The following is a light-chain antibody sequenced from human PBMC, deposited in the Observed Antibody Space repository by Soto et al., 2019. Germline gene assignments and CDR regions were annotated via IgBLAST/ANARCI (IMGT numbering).Light chain of an antibody. J-gene: IGLJ2*01. CDR1: SSDVGGYNF. CDR2: NVY. V-gene: IGLV2-14*03. CDR3: NSYTSSSTLV. Sequence: QSALTQPASVSGSPGQSITFSCTGTSSDVGGYNFVSWYQQHPGKAPKLMLYNVYDRPSGISHRFSGSRSGNTASLTISGLQAEDEAHYYCNSYTSSSTLVFGGGTKVTVL.